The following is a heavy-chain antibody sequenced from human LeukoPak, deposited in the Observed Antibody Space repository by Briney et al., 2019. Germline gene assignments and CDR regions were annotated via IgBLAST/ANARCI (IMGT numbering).Heavy chain of an antibody. V-gene: IGHV4-59*01. CDR3: ARVGGMTTINNAAFDI. Sequence: SETLSLTCSVSGGSFNSDYWNWIRQPPGKGLEWIGYIYHSGSTNYNPSLKSRVTISIDKSKKQFSLKLISVTAADTAIYYCARVGGMTTINNAAFDIWGQGTMVTVSS. D-gene: IGHD5-24*01. CDR2: IYHSGST. J-gene: IGHJ3*02. CDR1: GGSFNSDY.